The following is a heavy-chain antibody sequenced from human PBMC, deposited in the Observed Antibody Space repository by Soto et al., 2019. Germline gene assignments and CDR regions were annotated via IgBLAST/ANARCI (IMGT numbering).Heavy chain of an antibody. Sequence: SSETLSLTCTVSGASISKSYWSWIRQPPGKRLEWIGYIDYSGSTNYNPSLKSRVTISVDSSKNQFSLKLTSVTAADTAVYYCASGGTFRRVPLYFGQGTLVTVS. V-gene: IGHV4-59*01. CDR3: ASGGTFRRVPLY. CDR1: GASISKSY. J-gene: IGHJ4*02. D-gene: IGHD2-2*01. CDR2: IDYSGST.